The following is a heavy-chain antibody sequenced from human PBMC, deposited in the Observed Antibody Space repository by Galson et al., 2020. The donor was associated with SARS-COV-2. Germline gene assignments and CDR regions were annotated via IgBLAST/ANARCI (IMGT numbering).Heavy chain of an antibody. D-gene: IGHD4-17*01. CDR3: AKEATVVTPRYYYYYGMDV. CDR1: GFTFSSYG. CDR2: IWYDGSNK. Sequence: GESLKISCAASGFTFSSYGMHWVRQAPGKGLEWVAVIWYDGSNKYYADSVKGRFTISRDNSKNTLYLQMNSLRAEDTAVYYCAKEATVVTPRYYYYYGMDVWGQGTTVTVSS. J-gene: IGHJ6*02. V-gene: IGHV3-33*06.